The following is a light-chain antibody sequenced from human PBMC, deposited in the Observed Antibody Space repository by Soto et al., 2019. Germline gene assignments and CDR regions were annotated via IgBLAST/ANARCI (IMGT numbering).Light chain of an antibody. V-gene: IGKV3-20*01. CDR1: QSVSSNN. CDR3: QQYGRSPFT. CDR2: GAS. J-gene: IGKJ3*01. Sequence: EIVLTQSPGTLSLSPGERATLSCRASQSVSSNNLAWYQQRPGQAPRVVIYGASSRATGIPERFSGSGSGTDFTLNSSRLEPEDFAVYYCQQYGRSPFTFGPGTKVDI.